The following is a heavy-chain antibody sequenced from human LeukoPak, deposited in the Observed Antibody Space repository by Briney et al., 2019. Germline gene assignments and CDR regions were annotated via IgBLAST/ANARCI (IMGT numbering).Heavy chain of an antibody. CDR3: VVDLRGDYYMDV. V-gene: IGHV1-46*01. CDR1: GYTFTSYY. Sequence: ASVKVSCKASGYTFTSYYMHWVRQAPGQGLEWMGIINPSGGSTSYAQKFQGRVTMTRDTSTSTVYMELSSLRSEDTAVYYCVVDLRGDYYMDVWGKGTTVTVSS. CDR2: INPSGGST. D-gene: IGHD2-15*01. J-gene: IGHJ6*03.